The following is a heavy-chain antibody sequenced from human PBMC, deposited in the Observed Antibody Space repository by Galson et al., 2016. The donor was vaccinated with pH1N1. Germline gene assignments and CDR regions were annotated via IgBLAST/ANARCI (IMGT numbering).Heavy chain of an antibody. V-gene: IGHV2-5*01. Sequence: PALVKPTQTLTLTCTFSGFSLSTNGVGVGWIRQPPGKALEWLAVIYWNDDKRYSPSLKSRLTITKDTSNNQVVLTMTSMDPVHTATYYCAHNNYGDYVNWFYPWGQGPLVTASS. CDR1: GFSLSTNGVG. CDR2: IYWNDDK. J-gene: IGHJ5*02. CDR3: AHNNYGDYVNWFYP. D-gene: IGHD4-17*01.